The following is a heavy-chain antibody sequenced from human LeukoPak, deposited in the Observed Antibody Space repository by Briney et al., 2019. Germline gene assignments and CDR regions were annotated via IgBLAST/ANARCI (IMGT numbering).Heavy chain of an antibody. J-gene: IGHJ4*02. CDR3: ARDSANVVGAKSIFDY. D-gene: IGHD1-26*01. CDR2: ITSSSSYI. CDR1: GFTFSTYN. Sequence: PGGSLRLSCAASGFTFSTYNMNWVRQAPGKGLEWVSSITSSSSYIYYADSVKGRFTISRDNSKNTLYLEMNSLRAEDTAVYYCARDSANVVGAKSIFDYWGQGALVTVSS. V-gene: IGHV3-21*01.